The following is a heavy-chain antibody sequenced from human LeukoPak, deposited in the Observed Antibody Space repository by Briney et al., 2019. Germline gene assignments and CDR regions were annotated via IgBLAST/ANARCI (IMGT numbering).Heavy chain of an antibody. CDR2: IYHSGST. D-gene: IGHD5-12*01. CDR3: ASGYSGYDPFDY. Sequence: SETLSLTCTVSGGSISSYYWGWIRQPPGQGLEWIGSIYHSGSTYYNPSLKSRVTISVDTSKNQFSLKLSSVTAADTAVYYCASGYSGYDPFDYWGQGTLVTVSS. J-gene: IGHJ4*02. V-gene: IGHV4-39*07. CDR1: GGSISSYY.